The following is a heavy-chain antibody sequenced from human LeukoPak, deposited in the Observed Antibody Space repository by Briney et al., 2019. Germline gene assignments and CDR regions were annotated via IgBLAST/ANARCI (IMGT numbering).Heavy chain of an antibody. J-gene: IGHJ3*02. V-gene: IGHV4-39*07. CDR3: VRASVESGGAFDI. CDR1: GGSISSSSYY. Sequence: KPSETLSLTCTVSGGSISSSSYYWGWIRQPPGKGLEWIGSIYYSGSTYYNPSLKSRVTISVDTSKNQFSLKLSSVTAADTAVYYCVRASVESGGAFDIWGQGTMVTVSS. D-gene: IGHD2-15*01. CDR2: IYYSGST.